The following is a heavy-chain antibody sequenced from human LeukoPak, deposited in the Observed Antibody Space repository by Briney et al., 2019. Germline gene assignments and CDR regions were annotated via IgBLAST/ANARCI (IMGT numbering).Heavy chain of an antibody. D-gene: IGHD3-22*01. CDR1: GYTFTSYA. Sequence: ASVKVSCKASGYTFTSYAMHWVRQAPGQRLEWMGWINAGNGNTKYSQKFQGRVTITRNTSISTAYMELSSLRSEDTAVYYCARGATYYYDSSGYYFDAFDIWGQGTMVTVSS. J-gene: IGHJ3*02. V-gene: IGHV1-3*01. CDR3: ARGATYYYDSSGYYFDAFDI. CDR2: INAGNGNT.